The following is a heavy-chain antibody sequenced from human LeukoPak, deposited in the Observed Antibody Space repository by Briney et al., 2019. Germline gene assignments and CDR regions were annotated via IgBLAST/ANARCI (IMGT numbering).Heavy chain of an antibody. V-gene: IGHV3-48*03. Sequence: GGSLRLSCVASGFTFSSYEMNWVRQAPGKGLEWVSYISSSGSSIYYADSVKGRFTISRDNAKNSLYLQMHSLRAEDTAVYYCARDLNRYGSGTFDYWGQGTLVTVSS. CDR3: ARDLNRYGSGTFDY. CDR1: GFTFSSYE. D-gene: IGHD3-10*01. CDR2: ISSSGSSI. J-gene: IGHJ4*02.